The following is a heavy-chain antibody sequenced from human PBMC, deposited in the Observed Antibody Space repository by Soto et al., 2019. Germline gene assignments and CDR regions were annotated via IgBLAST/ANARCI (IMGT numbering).Heavy chain of an antibody. D-gene: IGHD5-12*01. CDR1: GFTLSSYA. CDR3: AKVPDSGYGYYMDV. V-gene: IGHV3-23*01. J-gene: IGHJ6*03. Sequence: GGSLRLSCAASGFTLSSYAMSWVRQAAGKGLEWVSSMSGSGDRTYHADSVKGRFTISRDKAKNTLYLQMNSLGAEDTAVYYCAKVPDSGYGYYMDVWGKGTTVTVSS. CDR2: MSGSGDRT.